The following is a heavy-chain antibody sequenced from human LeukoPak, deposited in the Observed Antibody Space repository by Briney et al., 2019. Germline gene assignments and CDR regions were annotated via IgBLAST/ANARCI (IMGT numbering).Heavy chain of an antibody. Sequence: SETLSLTCAVSGGSISSGGYSWRWIRQPPGKGLEWIGYIYHSGSTYYNPSLKSRVTISVDRSKNQFSLKLTSVTAADTAVYYCARGEVTTSLSFDYWGQGTLVTVSS. CDR3: ARGEVTTSLSFDY. CDR1: GGSISSGGYS. CDR2: IYHSGST. V-gene: IGHV4-30-2*01. J-gene: IGHJ4*02. D-gene: IGHD4-17*01.